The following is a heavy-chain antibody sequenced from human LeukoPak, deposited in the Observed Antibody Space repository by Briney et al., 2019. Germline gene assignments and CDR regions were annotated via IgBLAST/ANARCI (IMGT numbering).Heavy chain of an antibody. V-gene: IGHV3-9*01. J-gene: IGHJ4*02. CDR2: ISWNSGSI. CDR3: AKDTRHYYGSGSYFDY. D-gene: IGHD3-10*01. Sequence: GRSLRLSCAASGFTFDDYAMHWVRQAPGKGLEWVSGISWNSGSIGYADSVRGRFTISRDNAKNSLYLQMNSLRAEDTALYYCAKDTRHYYGSGSYFDYWGQGTLVTVSS. CDR1: GFTFDDYA.